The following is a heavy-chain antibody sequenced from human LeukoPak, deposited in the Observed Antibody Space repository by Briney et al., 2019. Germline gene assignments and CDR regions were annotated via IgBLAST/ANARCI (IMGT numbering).Heavy chain of an antibody. Sequence: GGSLRLSCAASGFTVSSNYMSWVRQAPGKGLEWVSVIYSGGSTYYADSVKGRFTISRDNSKNTLYLQMNSLRAEDTAVYYCARDGLIAEAGTPNNWGQGTLVAVSS. D-gene: IGHD6-13*01. V-gene: IGHV3-53*01. J-gene: IGHJ4*02. CDR3: ARDGLIAEAGTPNN. CDR1: GFTVSSNY. CDR2: IYSGGST.